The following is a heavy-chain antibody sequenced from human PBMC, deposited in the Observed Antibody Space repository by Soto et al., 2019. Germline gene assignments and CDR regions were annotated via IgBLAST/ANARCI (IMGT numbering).Heavy chain of an antibody. CDR2: ISSSGSTI. CDR3: ARGLYYYDSSGSIAEFDY. V-gene: IGHV3-11*01. J-gene: IGHJ4*02. D-gene: IGHD3-22*01. CDR1: GFTFSDYY. Sequence: PGGSLRLSCAASGFTFSDYYMSWIRQAPGKGLEWVPYISSSGSTIYYADSVKGRFTISRDNAKNSLYLQMNSPRAEDTAVYYCARGLYYYDSSGSIAEFDYWGQGTLVTVSS.